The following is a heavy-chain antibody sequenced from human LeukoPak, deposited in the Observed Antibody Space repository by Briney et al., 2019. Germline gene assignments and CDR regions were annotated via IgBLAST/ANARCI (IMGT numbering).Heavy chain of an antibody. V-gene: IGHV4-59*12. Sequence: SETLSLTCTVSGGSISSYYWNWIRQPPGKGLEWIGYIHYNGNNNYNPSLKSRVTMSVDTSKNQFSLKLSSVTPEDTAVYYCARDWGTLTDGFDIWGQGTMVIVPS. CDR3: ARDWGTLTDGFDI. CDR2: IHYNGNN. CDR1: GGSISSYY. J-gene: IGHJ3*02. D-gene: IGHD3-16*01.